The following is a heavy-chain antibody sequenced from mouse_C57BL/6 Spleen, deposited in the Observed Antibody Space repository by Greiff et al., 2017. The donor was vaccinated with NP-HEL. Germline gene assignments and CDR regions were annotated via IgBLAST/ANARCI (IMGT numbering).Heavy chain of an antibody. CDR1: GYAFSSYW. CDR2: IYPGDGDT. CDR3: ASGGPALSYAMDY. J-gene: IGHJ4*01. V-gene: IGHV1-80*01. Sequence: QVQLQQSGAELVKPGASVKISCKASGYAFSSYWMNWVKQRPGKGLEWIGQIYPGDGDTNYNGKFKGKATLTADKSSSTAYMPLSSLTSEDSAVYLCASGGPALSYAMDYWGQGTSVTVSS.